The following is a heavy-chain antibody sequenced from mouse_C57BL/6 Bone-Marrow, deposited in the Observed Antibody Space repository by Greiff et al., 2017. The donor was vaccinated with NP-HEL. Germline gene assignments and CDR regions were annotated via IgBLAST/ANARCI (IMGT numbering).Heavy chain of an antibody. J-gene: IGHJ2*01. D-gene: IGHD3-2*02. CDR2: INPINGGT. CDR3: ARDSGDDFDY. CDR1: GYTFTSHW. Sequence: QVQLQQPGTELVKPGASVKLSCKASGYTFTSHWMHWVKQRPGQGLEWIGNINPINGGTNYNETFNSKATLTVDKSSSTTYMQVISLTSEDSAVDSCARDSGDDFDYWGQGTTLIVSS. V-gene: IGHV1-53*01.